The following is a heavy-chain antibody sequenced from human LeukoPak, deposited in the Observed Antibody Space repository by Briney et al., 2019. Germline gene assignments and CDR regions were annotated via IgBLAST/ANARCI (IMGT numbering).Heavy chain of an antibody. V-gene: IGHV3-74*01. Sequence: PGGSLRLSCAASTFTFSSDWMHWVRQAPGKGLVWVSRLNPDGSDTTYADSVKGRFTISRDNAKNTLYLQMHRLRAADTAVYYCARDYNYCSGGSCYDVYDIWGQGTMVTVSS. CDR2: LNPDGSDT. J-gene: IGHJ3*02. D-gene: IGHD2-15*01. CDR3: ARDYNYCSGGSCYDVYDI. CDR1: TFTFSSDW.